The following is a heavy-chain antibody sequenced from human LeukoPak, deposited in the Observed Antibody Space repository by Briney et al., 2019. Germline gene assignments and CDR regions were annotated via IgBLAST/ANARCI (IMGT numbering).Heavy chain of an antibody. CDR1: GYTFTSYD. D-gene: IGHD3-3*01. CDR3: ASGYYDFWSGYSTPPFDY. J-gene: IGHJ4*02. V-gene: IGHV1-69*13. CDR2: IIPIFGTA. Sequence: ASVKVSCKASGYTFTSYDINWVRQAPGQGLEWMGGIIPIFGTANYAQKFQGRVTITADESTSTAYMELSSLRSEDTAVYYCASGYYDFWSGYSTPPFDYWGQGTLVTVSS.